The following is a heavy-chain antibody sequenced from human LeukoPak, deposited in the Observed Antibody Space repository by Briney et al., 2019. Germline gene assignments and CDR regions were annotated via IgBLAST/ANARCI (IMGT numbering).Heavy chain of an antibody. D-gene: IGHD5-12*01. CDR2: IWYDGSNK. J-gene: IGHJ6*02. V-gene: IGHV3-33*08. CDR1: GFTFSSYA. Sequence: GGSLRLSCAASGFTFSSYAMSWVRQAPGKGLEWVAVIWYDGSNKYYADSVKGRFTISRDNSKNTLYLQMNSLRAEDTAVYYCARVGEMATKYYYYYGMDVWGQGTTVTVSS. CDR3: ARVGEMATKYYYYYGMDV.